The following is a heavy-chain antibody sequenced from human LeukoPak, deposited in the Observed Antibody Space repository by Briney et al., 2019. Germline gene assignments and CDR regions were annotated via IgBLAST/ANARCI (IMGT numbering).Heavy chain of an antibody. CDR1: GFTFSSYW. V-gene: IGHV3-7*01. CDR2: IKQDGSEE. J-gene: IGHJ6*03. D-gene: IGHD2-2*01. Sequence: GGSLRLSCAASGFTFSSYWMSWVRQAPGKGLEWVANIKQDGSEEYYVDSVKGRFTISRDNAKSSLYLQMNSLRAEDTAVYYCARTRDNYYYMDVWGKGTTVTVSS. CDR3: ARTRDNYYYMDV.